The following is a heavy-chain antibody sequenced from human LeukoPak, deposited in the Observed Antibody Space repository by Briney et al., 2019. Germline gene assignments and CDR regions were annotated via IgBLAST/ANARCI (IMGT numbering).Heavy chain of an antibody. V-gene: IGHV4-59*01. CDR2: IYYSGST. Sequence: SETLSLTCTVSGGSISSYYGSWIRQPPGKGLEWIGYIYYSGSTNYNPSLESRVTISVDTYKNQFSLKLSSVTAADTAVYYCARGLRCFDWTVGYYFDYWGQGTLVTVSS. CDR3: ARGLRCFDWTVGYYFDY. J-gene: IGHJ4*02. CDR1: GGSISSYY. D-gene: IGHD3-9*01.